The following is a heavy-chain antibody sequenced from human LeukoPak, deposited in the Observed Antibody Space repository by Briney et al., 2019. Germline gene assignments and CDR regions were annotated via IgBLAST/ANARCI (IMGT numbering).Heavy chain of an antibody. CDR1: GVSVTTSGYY. Sequence: PSETLSLTCTVFGVSVTTSGYYGAWIRQPPGRGLEWIGSISYRGITSYKPSLRGRVTISADTAKNQFSLKLSSATAAATTVYSCPRHGDYASLMDVWGQGTTVTVSS. V-gene: IGHV4-39*01. J-gene: IGHJ6*02. CDR3: PRHGDYASLMDV. CDR2: ISYRGIT. D-gene: IGHD2-2*01.